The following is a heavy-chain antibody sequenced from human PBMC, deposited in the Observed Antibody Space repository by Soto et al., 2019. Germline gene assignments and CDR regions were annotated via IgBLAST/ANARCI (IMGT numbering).Heavy chain of an antibody. J-gene: IGHJ4*02. D-gene: IGHD3-22*01. V-gene: IGHV3-23*01. CDR2: ISGSGGST. CDR1: FTFSSYA. CDR3: AKVASRDYAMIPTSSIAY. Sequence: FTFSSYAMSWVRQAPGKGLEWVSAISGSGGSTYYADSVKGRFTISRDNSKNTLYLQMNSLRAEDTAVYYCAKVASRDYAMIPTSSIAYSGQGTLVTVSS.